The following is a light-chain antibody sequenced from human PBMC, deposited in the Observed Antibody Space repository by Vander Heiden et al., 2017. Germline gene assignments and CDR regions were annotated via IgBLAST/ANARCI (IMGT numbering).Light chain of an antibody. J-gene: IGKJ4*01. V-gene: IGKV3-20*01. CDR1: QIVTGNY. CDR2: GAS. Sequence: VLTQSPGTLSLFPGESATLPCRSTQIVTGNYLAWYQQKPGQAPRLLMYGASTRATDIPDRVSGSGSGTDFTLTISRLEPGDSALYYCQQYGGFPLTFGGGTKVEIK. CDR3: QQYGGFPLT.